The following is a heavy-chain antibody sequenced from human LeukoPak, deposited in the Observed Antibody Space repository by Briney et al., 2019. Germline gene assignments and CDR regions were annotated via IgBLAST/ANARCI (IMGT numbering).Heavy chain of an antibody. D-gene: IGHD2-15*01. CDR2: ISGSGGST. CDR3: ARIYCNGGSCQFDY. CDR1: GFTFSSYA. V-gene: IGHV3-23*01. Sequence: PGGSLRLSCAASGFTFSSYAMSWVRQAPGKGLEWVSAISGSGGSTYYADSVKGRFTISRDNSKNTLYLQMNSLRAEDTALYYCARIYCNGGSCQFDYWGQGTLVTVSS. J-gene: IGHJ4*02.